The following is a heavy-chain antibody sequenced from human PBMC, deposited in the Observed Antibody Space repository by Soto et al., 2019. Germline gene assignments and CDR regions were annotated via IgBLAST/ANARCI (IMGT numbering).Heavy chain of an antibody. J-gene: IGHJ4*02. Sequence: GGSLRLSCAASGFTFSDHYMDWVRQAPGKGLEWVGRIRNKANSYTTQYAASVKGRFTISRDDSKNSLYLQMNSLKTEDTAVYYCAGGIPARPLAYCGQGTLVTGAS. D-gene: IGHD6-6*01. CDR3: AGGIPARPLAY. CDR1: GFTFSDHY. CDR2: IRNKANSYTT. V-gene: IGHV3-72*01.